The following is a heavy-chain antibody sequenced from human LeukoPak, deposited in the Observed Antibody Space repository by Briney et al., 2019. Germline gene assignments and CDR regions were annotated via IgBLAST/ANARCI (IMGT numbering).Heavy chain of an antibody. Sequence: PSQTLSLTCAVSGGSISSGGYSWSWIRQPPGKGLEWIVYIYHSGSTYYNPSLKSRVTISVDRSKNQFSLKLSSVAAAGAALYYCARVGRGSDFDYWGQGTLVSVSS. D-gene: IGHD5-12*01. CDR1: GGSISSGGYS. CDR3: ARVGRGSDFDY. J-gene: IGHJ4*02. V-gene: IGHV4-30-2*01. CDR2: IYHSGST.